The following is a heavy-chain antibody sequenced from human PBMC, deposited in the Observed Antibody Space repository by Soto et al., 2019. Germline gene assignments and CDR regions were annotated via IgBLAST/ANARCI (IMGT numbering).Heavy chain of an antibody. J-gene: IGHJ4*02. V-gene: IGHV3-7*01. CDR2: IKQDGSEK. CDR1: GFTFSNFW. D-gene: IGHD1-26*01. Sequence: GGSLRLSCVASGFTFSNFWMNWVRQAPGKGLEWVANIKQDGSEKYYVDSVKGRFTISRDNAKNSLYLQMTNLRAEDTAVYYCASVGYWGQGTLVTVSS. CDR3: ASVGY.